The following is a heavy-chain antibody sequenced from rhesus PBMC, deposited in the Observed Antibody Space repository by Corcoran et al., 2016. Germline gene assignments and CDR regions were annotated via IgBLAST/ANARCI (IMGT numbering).Heavy chain of an antibody. CDR3: AKGVIEYCTGSGCYGIDY. CDR1: GYSFTSYW. J-gene: IGHJ4*01. Sequence: EVQLVQSGAEVKRPGESLKISCKTSGYSFTSYWISWVRQMPGKGLEWMGAIDPSDSDTSYSPSFQGQVTISADKSSSTAYLQWSSLKASDTATYYCAKGVIEYCTGSGCYGIDYWGQGVLVTVSS. D-gene: IGHD2-21*01. V-gene: IGHV5-2*01. CDR2: IDPSDSDT.